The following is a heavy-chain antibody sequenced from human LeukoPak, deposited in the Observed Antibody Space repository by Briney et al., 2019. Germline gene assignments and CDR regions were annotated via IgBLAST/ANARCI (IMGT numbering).Heavy chain of an antibody. V-gene: IGHV3-21*04. Sequence: GGSLRLSCAASGFTFSSYSMNWVRQAPGKGLEWVSSISSSSYIYYADSVKGRFTISGDNAKNSLYLQLNSLRVEDTAVYYCAREAGTYWGQGTLVTVSS. CDR1: GFTFSSYS. CDR2: ISSSSYI. D-gene: IGHD6-13*01. J-gene: IGHJ4*02. CDR3: AREAGTY.